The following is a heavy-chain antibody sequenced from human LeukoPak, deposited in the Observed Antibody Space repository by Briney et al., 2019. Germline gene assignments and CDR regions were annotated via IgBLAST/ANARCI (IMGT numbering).Heavy chain of an antibody. CDR2: ISAYNGNT. V-gene: IGHV1-18*01. CDR3: ARDSDYYDSSGYYAPYYYGMDV. Sequence: ASVKVSCKASGYTFTSYGISWVRQAPEQGLEWMGWISAYNGNTNYAQKLQGRVTMTTDTSTSTAYMELRSLRSDDTAVYYCARDSDYYDSSGYYAPYYYGMDVWGQGTTVTVSS. J-gene: IGHJ6*02. D-gene: IGHD3-22*01. CDR1: GYTFTSYG.